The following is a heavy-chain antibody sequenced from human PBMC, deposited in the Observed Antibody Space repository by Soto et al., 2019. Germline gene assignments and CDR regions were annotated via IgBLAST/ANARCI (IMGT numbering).Heavy chain of an antibody. CDR3: AGESVASGVVISAEYYYYGMDV. Sequence: QVQLVQSGAEVKKPGASVKVSCKASGYTFVIYYMHWVRQAPGQWLEGMGIINPSGGSTAYAQMFQGTVTITSEPSTSTIYTELSSLTSEDKAMHFCAGESVASGVVISAEYYYYGMDVWGQGTTVTVFS. J-gene: IGHJ6*02. CDR2: INPSGGST. D-gene: IGHD3-3*01. V-gene: IGHV1-46*01. CDR1: GYTFVIYY.